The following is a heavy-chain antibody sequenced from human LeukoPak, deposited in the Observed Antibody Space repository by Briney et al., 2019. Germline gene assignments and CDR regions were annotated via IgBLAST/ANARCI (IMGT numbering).Heavy chain of an antibody. Sequence: GASVKVSCKASGYTFTGYYMHWVRQAPGKGLEWMGGFDPEDGETIYAQKFQGRVTMTEDTSTDTAYMELSSLRSEDTAVYYCATDPAAVAGSYWGQGTLVTVSS. CDR3: ATDPAAVAGSY. CDR2: FDPEDGET. CDR1: GYTFTGYY. D-gene: IGHD6-19*01. J-gene: IGHJ4*02. V-gene: IGHV1-24*01.